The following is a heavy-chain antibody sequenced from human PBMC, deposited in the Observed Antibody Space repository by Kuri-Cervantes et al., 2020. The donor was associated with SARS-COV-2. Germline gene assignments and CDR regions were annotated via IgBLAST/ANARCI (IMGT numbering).Heavy chain of an antibody. J-gene: IGHJ6*02. Sequence: SETLSLTCAVYGGSFSGYYWSWIRQPPGKGLERIGEINHSGSRNYNPSLKSRVTISVDTSQNQFSLKLSSVTAADTAVYYCAREGGDILVDGMDVWGQGTTVTVSS. CDR1: GGSFSGYY. CDR2: INHSGSR. V-gene: IGHV4-34*01. CDR3: AREGGDILVDGMDV. D-gene: IGHD2-2*01.